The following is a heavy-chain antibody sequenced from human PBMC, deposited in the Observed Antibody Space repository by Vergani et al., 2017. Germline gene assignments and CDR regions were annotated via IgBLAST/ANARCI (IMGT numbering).Heavy chain of an antibody. CDR2: ISGSGGST. CDR3: AKDSSQLVYNY. V-gene: IGHV3-23*01. Sequence: EVQLLESGGGLVQPGGSLRLSCAASGFTVSSNYMSWVRQAPGKGLEWVSAISGSGGSTYYADSVKGRFTISRDNSKNTLYLQMNSLRAEDTAVYYCAKDSSQLVYNYWGQGTLVTVSS. D-gene: IGHD6-13*01. CDR1: GFTVSSNY. J-gene: IGHJ4*02.